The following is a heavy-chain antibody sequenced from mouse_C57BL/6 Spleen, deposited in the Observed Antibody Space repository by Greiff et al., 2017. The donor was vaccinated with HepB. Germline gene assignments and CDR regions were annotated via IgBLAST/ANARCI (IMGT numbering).Heavy chain of an antibody. J-gene: IGHJ4*01. Sequence: ESGPGLVKPSQSLSLTCSVTGYSITSGYYWNWIRQFPGNKLEWMGYISYDGSNNYNPSLKNRISITLDTSKNQFFLKLNSVTTEDTATYYCAREGGYYVNYAMDYWGQGTSVTVSS. CDR1: GYSITSGYY. V-gene: IGHV3-6*01. D-gene: IGHD2-3*01. CDR3: AREGGYYVNYAMDY. CDR2: ISYDGSN.